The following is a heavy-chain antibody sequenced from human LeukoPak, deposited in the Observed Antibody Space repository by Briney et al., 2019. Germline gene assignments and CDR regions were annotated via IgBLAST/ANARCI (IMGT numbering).Heavy chain of an antibody. CDR2: ISSGGSTI. CDR1: GFTFSDYY. Sequence: SGGSLRLSCAASGFTFSDYYMSWIRQAPGKGLEWVSYISSGGSTIYYADSVKGRFTISRDNAKNSVYLQMNSLRAEDTAVYYCARGVQEGFLEWVGDYWGQGTLVTVSS. J-gene: IGHJ4*02. V-gene: IGHV3-11*04. CDR3: ARGVQEGFLEWVGDY. D-gene: IGHD3-3*01.